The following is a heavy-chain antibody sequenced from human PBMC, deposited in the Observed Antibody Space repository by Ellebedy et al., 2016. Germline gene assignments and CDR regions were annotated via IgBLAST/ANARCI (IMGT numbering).Heavy chain of an antibody. CDR3: ARNATGWYFDY. Sequence: SETLSLTCTVSGGSMTGIHYYWGWIRQPPGKGLEWIGSVYYSGSTVYNPSLTSQITMSVDTSKNQFSVHLRSVTAADTAVYYCARNATGWYFDYWGQGALVTVSS. D-gene: IGHD6-19*01. CDR1: GGSMTGIHYY. V-gene: IGHV4-39*01. J-gene: IGHJ4*01. CDR2: VYYSGST.